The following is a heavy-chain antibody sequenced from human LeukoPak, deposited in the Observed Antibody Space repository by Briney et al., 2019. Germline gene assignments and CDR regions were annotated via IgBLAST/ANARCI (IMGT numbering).Heavy chain of an antibody. Sequence: PSETLSLTCTVSGGSISSGSYYWSWIRQPAGKGLEWIGRIYTSGSTYYNPSLKSRVTISVDRSKNQFSLKLSSVTAADTAVYYCARERQLVPSYWGQGTLVTVSS. CDR1: GGSISSGSYY. J-gene: IGHJ4*02. CDR2: IYTSGST. CDR3: ARERQLVPSY. V-gene: IGHV4-61*02. D-gene: IGHD6-13*01.